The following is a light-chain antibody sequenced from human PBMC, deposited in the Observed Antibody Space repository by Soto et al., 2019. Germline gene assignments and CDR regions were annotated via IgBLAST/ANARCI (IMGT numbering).Light chain of an antibody. CDR2: AAS. CDR1: QSISSY. J-gene: IGKJ1*01. Sequence: DIQMTQSPSSLSASVGDRVTITCGASQSISSYLNWYQQKPGKAPKLMIYAASSLQSGVPSRFSGSGSGTDFTLTISSLQPEDFATYYCPQSYSTSWTFGQGTKVEIK. V-gene: IGKV1-39*01. CDR3: PQSYSTSWT.